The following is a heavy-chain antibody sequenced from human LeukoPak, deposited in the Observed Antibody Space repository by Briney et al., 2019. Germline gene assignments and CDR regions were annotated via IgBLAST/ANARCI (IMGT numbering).Heavy chain of an antibody. J-gene: IGHJ4*02. CDR2: IYYSGST. D-gene: IGHD5-12*01. CDR3: ARENGYSGNID. V-gene: IGHV4-59*01. Sequence: SETLSLTCTVSGGSISSYYWSWIQQPPGKGLEWIGYIYYSGSTNYNPSLKSRVTISVDTSKNQFSLKLSSVTAADTAVYYCARENGYSGNIDWGQGTLVTVSS. CDR1: GGSISSYY.